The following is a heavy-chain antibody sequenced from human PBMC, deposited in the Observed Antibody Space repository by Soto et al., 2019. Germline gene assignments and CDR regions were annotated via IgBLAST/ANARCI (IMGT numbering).Heavy chain of an antibody. V-gene: IGHV1-18*01. Sequence: ASVKVSCKASGYTFTSYGISWVRQAPGQGLEWMGWISAYNGNTNYAQKLQGRGTMTTDTSTSTAYMELRRLRTEDRDVNYCARAPTLPSPSYFDLWGRGTLVTVSS. CDR3: ARAPTLPSPSYFDL. CDR2: ISAYNGNT. J-gene: IGHJ2*01. D-gene: IGHD2-2*01. CDR1: GYTFTSYG.